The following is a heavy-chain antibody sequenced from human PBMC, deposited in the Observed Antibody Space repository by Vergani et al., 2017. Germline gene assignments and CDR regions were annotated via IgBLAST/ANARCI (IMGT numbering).Heavy chain of an antibody. CDR1: GFTFSSYA. D-gene: IGHD3-3*01. CDR2: ISSSSSYI. Sequence: EVQLLESGGGLVQPGGSLRLSCAASGFTFSSYAMSWVRQAPGKGLEWVSAISSSSSYIYYADSVKGRFTISRDNAKNSLYLQMNSLRAEDTAVYYCARDGAFVVVIIPGAFDIWGQGTMVTVSS. CDR3: ARDGAFVVVIIPGAFDI. J-gene: IGHJ3*02. V-gene: IGHV3-21*01.